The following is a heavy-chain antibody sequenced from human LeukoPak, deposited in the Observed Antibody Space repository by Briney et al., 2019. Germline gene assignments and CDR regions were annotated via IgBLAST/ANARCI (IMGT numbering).Heavy chain of an antibody. D-gene: IGHD3-9*01. CDR3: ARDHYDVSTAYPARAIDH. CDR2: INPSNGVT. V-gene: IGHV1-2*04. Sequence: ASVKASCKPSGYTFSDYYIHWVRQAPGQGLEWMGWINPSNGVTKYAQKFEGSVTMTRDTSLSTAYMELSRVRPDDTAVYFCARDHYDVSTAYPARAIDHWGQGTLVTVSS. CDR1: GYTFSDYY. J-gene: IGHJ4*02.